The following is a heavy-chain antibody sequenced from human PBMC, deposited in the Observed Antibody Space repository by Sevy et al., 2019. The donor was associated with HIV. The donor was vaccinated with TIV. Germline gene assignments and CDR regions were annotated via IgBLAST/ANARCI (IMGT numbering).Heavy chain of an antibody. CDR2: IMQDGSVK. CDR1: GFTFSAYW. J-gene: IGHJ5*01. Sequence: GGCLRLSCAASGFTFSAYWMSWVRQAPGKGLEWVANIMQDGSVKYYVDSVKGRFTISRDNPKNSLYLRMNILRAEDTAVYYCVRDRSFYAAGNNNYFDPWGQGTLVTVSS. CDR3: VRDRSFYAAGNNNYFDP. V-gene: IGHV3-7*01. D-gene: IGHD3-10*01.